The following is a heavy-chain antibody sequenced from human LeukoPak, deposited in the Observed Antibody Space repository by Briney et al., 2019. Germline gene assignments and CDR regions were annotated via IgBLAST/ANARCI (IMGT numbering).Heavy chain of an antibody. J-gene: IGHJ4*02. CDR1: GYIFTSYD. CDR2: IIPIFGTA. CDR3: ARAALPEYSSSWYIY. V-gene: IGHV1-69*13. D-gene: IGHD6-13*01. Sequence: SVTVSCKASGYIFTSYDISWVRQAPGQGLEWMGGIIPIFGTANYAQKFQGRVTITADESTSTAYMELSSLRSEDTAVYYCARAALPEYSSSWYIYWGQGTLVTVSS.